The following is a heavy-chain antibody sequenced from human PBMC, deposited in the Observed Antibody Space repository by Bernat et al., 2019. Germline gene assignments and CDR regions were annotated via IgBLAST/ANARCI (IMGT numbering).Heavy chain of an antibody. V-gene: IGHV3-13*01. Sequence: EVQLVESGGGVVRPGGSLRLSCAASGFTFSSYDMHWVRQVTGKGLEWVSAIGTAGDTYYPGSVKGRFTISRENAKNSLYLQMNSLRAGDTAVYYCARGIRYSSSWYRSGGVFDYWGQGTLVTVSS. CDR3: ARGIRYSSSWYRSGGVFDY. CDR1: GFTFSSYD. CDR2: IGTAGDT. D-gene: IGHD6-13*01. J-gene: IGHJ4*02.